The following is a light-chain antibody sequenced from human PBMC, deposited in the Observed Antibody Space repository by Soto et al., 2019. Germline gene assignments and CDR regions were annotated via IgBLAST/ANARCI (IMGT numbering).Light chain of an antibody. CDR1: QDISNY. J-gene: IGKJ3*01. CDR3: QQYANLPPFT. V-gene: IGKV1-33*01. CDR2: DAS. Sequence: DIQMTQSPSSLSASVGDRVTITCQASQDISNYLNWYQQKPGKAPKLLIYDASNLETGVPSRFSGSGSGTDFTSLISSLQPEDIATYYCQQYANLPPFTFGPGTKVDIK.